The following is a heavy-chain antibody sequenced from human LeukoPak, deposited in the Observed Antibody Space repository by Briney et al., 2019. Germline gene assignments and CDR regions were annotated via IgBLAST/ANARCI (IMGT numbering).Heavy chain of an antibody. CDR3: ARRTHGWFDP. J-gene: IGHJ5*02. CDR1: GGSLSSYY. CDR2: IYYSGST. Sequence: SETLSLTCTVSGGSLSSYYWSVIRQPPRKGLEWIGYIYYSGSTNYNPSLKSRVTISVDTSKNQFSLKLSSVTAADTAVYYCARRTHGWFDPWGQGTLVTVSS. V-gene: IGHV4-59*01.